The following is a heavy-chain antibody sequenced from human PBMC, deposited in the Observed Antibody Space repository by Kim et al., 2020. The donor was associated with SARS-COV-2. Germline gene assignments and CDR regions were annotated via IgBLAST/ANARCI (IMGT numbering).Heavy chain of an antibody. V-gene: IGHV4-31*03. Sequence: SETLSLTCTVSGGSISSGGYYWSWIRQHPGKGLEWIGYIYYSGSTYYNPSLKSRVTISVDTSKNQFSLKLSSVTAADTAVYYCARDKTPSYGDYGGEFDYWGQGTLVTVSS. CDR1: GGSISSGGYY. CDR3: ARDKTPSYGDYGGEFDY. CDR2: IYYSGST. D-gene: IGHD4-17*01. J-gene: IGHJ4*02.